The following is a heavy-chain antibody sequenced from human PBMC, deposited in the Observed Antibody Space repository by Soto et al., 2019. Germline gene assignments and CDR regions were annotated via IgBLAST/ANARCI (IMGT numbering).Heavy chain of an antibody. CDR3: ARYSGSYQDAFDI. J-gene: IGHJ3*02. CDR2: INAANGKT. Sequence: QVQLVQSGAEVKKPGASVKVSCKASGYTFTSYTMHWVRQAPGQRLEWMGWINAANGKTKYSQKFQGRVSITRDTSASTAYMELSSLRSEDTAVYYCARYSGSYQDAFDIWGQGTMVTVSS. D-gene: IGHD1-26*01. V-gene: IGHV1-3*01. CDR1: GYTFTSYT.